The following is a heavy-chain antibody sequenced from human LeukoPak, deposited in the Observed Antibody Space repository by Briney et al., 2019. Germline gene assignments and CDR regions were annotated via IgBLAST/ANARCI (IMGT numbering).Heavy chain of an antibody. CDR1: GDFFRSYW. V-gene: IGHV4-4*07. D-gene: IGHD1-26*01. CDR3: ARQGYTASYYFLDS. Sequence: PSETLSLTCDVSGDFFRSYWWGWVRQPAGKGLEWIGRIYATGSTNFNPSLKSRLTMSMDTSTNQFSLKLTSVTAADTAVYSCARQGYTASYYFLDSWSQGILVTVSS. J-gene: IGHJ4*02. CDR2: IYATGST.